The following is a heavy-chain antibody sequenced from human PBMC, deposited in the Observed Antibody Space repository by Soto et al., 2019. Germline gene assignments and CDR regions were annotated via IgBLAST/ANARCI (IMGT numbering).Heavy chain of an antibody. D-gene: IGHD4-17*01. Sequence: GGSLRLSCAASGFTFSSYGMHWVRQAPGKGLEWVAVISYDGSNKYYADSVKGRFTISRDNSKNTLYLQMNSLRAEDTAVYYCAKDRPYGDYFSYFDYWGQGTLVTVSS. CDR2: ISYDGSNK. V-gene: IGHV3-30*18. CDR1: GFTFSSYG. J-gene: IGHJ4*02. CDR3: AKDRPYGDYFSYFDY.